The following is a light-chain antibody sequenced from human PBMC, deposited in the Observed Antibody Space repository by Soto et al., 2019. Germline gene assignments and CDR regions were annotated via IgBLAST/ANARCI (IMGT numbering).Light chain of an antibody. V-gene: IGKV2-30*01. CDR1: QSLVYSDGIAY. CDR2: KVS. Sequence: DVVMTQSQLALAVTLSEPASISCRANQSLVYSDGIAYFSWFQQRPGRSPRRLIYKVSNRDSGVPARFSGSGSGTDFALKISRVEADDVGVYYCMQATHWPITFGQGTRLET. CDR3: MQATHWPIT. J-gene: IGKJ5*01.